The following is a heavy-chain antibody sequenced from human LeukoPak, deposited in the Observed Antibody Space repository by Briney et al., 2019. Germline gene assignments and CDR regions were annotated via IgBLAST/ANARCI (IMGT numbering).Heavy chain of an antibody. J-gene: IGHJ6*02. CDR1: GFTFSSNG. D-gene: IGHD1-26*01. CDR2: ISGSGGVT. V-gene: IGHV3-23*01. CDR3: AKERWELQGEFFHYYGMDV. Sequence: GGSLGLSCAASGFTFSSNGMSWVRQAPGKGLEWVSAISGSGGVTYYADSVRGRFTISRDNSKYTLYLQMTSLRAEDTAVYFCAKERWELQGEFFHYYGMDVWGQGTTVTVSS.